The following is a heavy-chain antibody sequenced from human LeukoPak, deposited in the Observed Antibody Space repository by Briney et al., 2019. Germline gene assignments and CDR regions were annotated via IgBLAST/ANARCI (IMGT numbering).Heavy chain of an antibody. CDR3: ARDYSGYDMGAFDI. Sequence: GASVKVSCKVSGYTLTELSMHWVRQAPGKGLEWMGGFDPEDGETIYAQKFQGRVTMTTDTSTSTAYMELRSLRSDDTAVYYCARDYSGYDMGAFDIWGQGTMVTVSS. CDR2: FDPEDGET. J-gene: IGHJ3*02. CDR1: GYTLTELS. D-gene: IGHD5-12*01. V-gene: IGHV1-24*01.